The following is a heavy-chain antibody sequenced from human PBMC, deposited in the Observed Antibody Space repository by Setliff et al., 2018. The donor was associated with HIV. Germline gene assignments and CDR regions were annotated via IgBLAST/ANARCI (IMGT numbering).Heavy chain of an antibody. V-gene: IGHV4-4*07. J-gene: IGHJ6*03. D-gene: IGHD2-15*01. CDR1: DDPISSYY. CDR3: ALTGHRLLRGYMDV. Sequence: NPSETLSLTCYVTDDPISSYYWSWVRQPAGKGLERIGRLYVSGDTNYNPSLKSRVTMSLDTSKKHFSLKLKSVTAADTAVYYCALTGHRLLRGYMDVWGKGTTVTVSS. CDR2: LYVSGDT.